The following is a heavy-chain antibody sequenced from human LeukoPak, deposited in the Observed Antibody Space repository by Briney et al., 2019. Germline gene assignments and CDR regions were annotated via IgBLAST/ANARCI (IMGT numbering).Heavy chain of an antibody. CDR2: IYYSGST. Sequence: SETLSLTCTVSGGSISSYYWSWIRQPPGKGLEWIGYIYYSGSTNYNPSLKSRVTISVDTSKNQFSLKLSSATAADTAVYYCARGLITMVRATFDPWGQGTLVTVSS. CDR1: GGSISSYY. V-gene: IGHV4-59*01. J-gene: IGHJ5*02. CDR3: ARGLITMVRATFDP. D-gene: IGHD3-10*01.